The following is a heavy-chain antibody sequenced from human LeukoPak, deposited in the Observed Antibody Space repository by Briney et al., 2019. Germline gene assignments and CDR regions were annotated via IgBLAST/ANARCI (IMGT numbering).Heavy chain of an antibody. CDR3: AAGSGWYRFDY. V-gene: IGHV1-58*01. CDR2: IVVGSGNT. CDR1: GFTFTTSA. Sequence: ASVKVSFKASGFTFTTSAVQWVRQARGQRLEWIGWIVVGSGNTNYAQRFQERVTITRDMSTSTAYMELSSLRSEDTAVYFCAAGSGWYRFDYWGQGTLVTVSS. J-gene: IGHJ4*02. D-gene: IGHD6-19*01.